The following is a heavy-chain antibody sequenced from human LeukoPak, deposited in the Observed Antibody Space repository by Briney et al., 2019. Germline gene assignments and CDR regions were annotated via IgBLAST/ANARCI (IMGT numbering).Heavy chain of an antibody. D-gene: IGHD1-26*01. CDR3: ARGGGGSPWSDY. V-gene: IGHV1-18*01. J-gene: IGHJ4*02. Sequence: ASVKVSCKASGYTFITYGIKWLRQAPGQGLEWMAWISPYNGRTDYAPKFQDRVTLTTNTSTGTVFMELRNLASADTAQYYCARGGGGSPWSDYWGQGTLVTVSS. CDR2: ISPYNGRT. CDR1: GYTFITYG.